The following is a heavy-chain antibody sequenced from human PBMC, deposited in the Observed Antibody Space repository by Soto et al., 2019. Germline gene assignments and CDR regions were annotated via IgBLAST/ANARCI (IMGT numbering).Heavy chain of an antibody. Sequence: GGSLRLSCAASGFTFSSYSMNWVRQAPGKGLEWVSSISRSSNYIYYADSVKGRFTISRDNAKNSLYLQMNSLRAEDTAVYYCAITGGDYFDYWGQGTLVTVSS. V-gene: IGHV3-21*01. CDR1: GFTFSSYS. CDR3: AITGGDYFDY. J-gene: IGHJ4*02. CDR2: ISRSSNYI. D-gene: IGHD1-26*01.